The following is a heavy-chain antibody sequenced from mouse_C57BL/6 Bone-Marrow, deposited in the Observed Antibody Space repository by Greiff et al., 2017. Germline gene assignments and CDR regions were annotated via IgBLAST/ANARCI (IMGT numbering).Heavy chain of an antibody. V-gene: IGHV3-6*01. CDR3: ARPAQATGFAY. CDR2: ISYDGSN. J-gene: IGHJ3*01. D-gene: IGHD3-2*02. CDR1: GYSITSGYY. Sequence: EVKLQESGPGLVKPSQSLSLTCSVTGYSITSGYYWNWIRQFPGNKLEWMGYISYDGSNNYNPSLKNRISITRDTSKNQFFLKLNSVTTEDTATYYCARPAQATGFAYWGQGTLVTVSA.